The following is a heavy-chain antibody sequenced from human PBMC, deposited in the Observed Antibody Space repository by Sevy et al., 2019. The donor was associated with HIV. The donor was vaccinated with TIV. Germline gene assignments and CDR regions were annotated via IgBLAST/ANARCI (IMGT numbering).Heavy chain of an antibody. CDR3: ARDRGRGEVALDL. V-gene: IGHV3-48*02. D-gene: IGHD3-10*01. CDR2: ITSSSNTI. CDR1: GFRFRDYR. Sequence: GGSLRLSCAASGFRFRDYRMNWVRQAQGKGLEWVSYITSSSNTINYADSVKGRLTISRDNGRNSLYLQINSLGHEDTAVYYCARDRGRGEVALDLWGQGTLVTVSS. J-gene: IGHJ5*02.